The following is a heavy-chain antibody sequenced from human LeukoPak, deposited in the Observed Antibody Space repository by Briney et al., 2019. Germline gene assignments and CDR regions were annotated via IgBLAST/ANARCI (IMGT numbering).Heavy chain of an antibody. J-gene: IGHJ4*02. V-gene: IGHV3-23*01. D-gene: IGHD3-16*02. Sequence: PGGSLRLSCAASGFTFSSHAISWVRQAPGKGLEWVSAISGSGGNTYYADSVKGRFTISIDNSKNTLYLQMNSLRAEDTAVYYCARSGYDYVWGSYRPDYYFDYWGQGTLVTVSS. CDR2: ISGSGGNT. CDR1: GFTFSSHA. CDR3: ARSGYDYVWGSYRPDYYFDY.